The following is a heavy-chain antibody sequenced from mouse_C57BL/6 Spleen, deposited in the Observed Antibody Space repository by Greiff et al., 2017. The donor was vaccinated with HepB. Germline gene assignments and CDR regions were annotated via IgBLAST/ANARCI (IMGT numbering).Heavy chain of an antibody. Sequence: QVQLQQPGAELVKPGASVKLSCKASGYTFTSYWMHWVKQRPGQGLEWIGMIHPNSGSTNYNEKFKSKATLTVDKSSSTAYMQLSSLTSEDSAVYYCARYYYGSSRGFAYWGKGTLVTVSA. CDR2: IHPNSGST. CDR1: GYTFTSYW. CDR3: ARYYYGSSRGFAY. V-gene: IGHV1-64*01. J-gene: IGHJ3*01. D-gene: IGHD1-1*01.